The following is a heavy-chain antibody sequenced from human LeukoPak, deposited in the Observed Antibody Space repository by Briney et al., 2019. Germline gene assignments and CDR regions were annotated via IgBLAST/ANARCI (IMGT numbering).Heavy chain of an antibody. D-gene: IGHD3-10*02. J-gene: IGHJ6*04. CDR3: AELGITMIGGV. V-gene: IGHV3-30*02. Sequence: GGSLRLSCAASGFTFSDYSMHWVRQAPGKGLNWVAFIRYDGNNKYYADSVKGRFTISRDNAKNSLYLQMNSLRAEDTAVYYCAELGITMIGGVWGKGTTVTISS. CDR2: IRYDGNNK. CDR1: GFTFSDYS.